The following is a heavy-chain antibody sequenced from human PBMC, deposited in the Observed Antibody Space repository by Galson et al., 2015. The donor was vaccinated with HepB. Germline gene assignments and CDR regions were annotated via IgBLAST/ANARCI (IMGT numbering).Heavy chain of an antibody. D-gene: IGHD2-2*02. J-gene: IGHJ4*02. V-gene: IGHV3-23*01. Sequence: SLRLSCAASGFTFSSYAMTWVRQAPGKGLEWVSSISGSAGNSYYADSVKGRFTISRDNSKNALYLQMNSLRAEDTAVYYRAKSSLSSRYCSSTSCYNDFDYWGQGTLVTVSS. CDR3: AKSSLSSRYCSSTSCYNDFDY. CDR2: ISGSAGNS. CDR1: GFTFSSYA.